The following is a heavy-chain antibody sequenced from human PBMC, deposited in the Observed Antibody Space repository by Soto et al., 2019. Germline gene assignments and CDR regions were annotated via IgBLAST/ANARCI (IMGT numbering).Heavy chain of an antibody. Sequence: QIALRESGPTLVKPTQTLTLTCSFSGFSLTTSGVGVGWIRQPPGKALEWLALTHGDDEKNYSPSLRTRLTITKDTSKNQAVLTMTNMDPVDTGTYYCVHRMIVAGHWFFDIWGRGTLVTVSS. V-gene: IGHV2-5*02. D-gene: IGHD5-12*01. CDR1: GFSLTTSGVG. CDR3: VHRMIVAGHWFFDI. CDR2: THGDDEK. J-gene: IGHJ2*01.